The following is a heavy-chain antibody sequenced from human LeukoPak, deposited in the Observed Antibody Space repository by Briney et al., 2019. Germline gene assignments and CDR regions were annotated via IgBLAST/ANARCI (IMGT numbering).Heavy chain of an antibody. CDR2: ISGSGRTT. J-gene: IGHJ3*02. V-gene: IGHV3-23*01. CDR3: ASLYGSRQGAFDI. D-gene: IGHD3-22*01. CDR1: GFTFSNYA. Sequence: AGGSLRLSCAASGFTFSNYAMSWVRQAPGKGLEWVSAISGSGRTTYYADSVKGRFTISRDNSKNTLYLQMNSLRAEDTAVYYCASLYGSRQGAFDIWGQGTMVIVSS.